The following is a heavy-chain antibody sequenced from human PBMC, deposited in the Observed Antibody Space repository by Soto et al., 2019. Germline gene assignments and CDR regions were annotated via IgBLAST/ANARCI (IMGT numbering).Heavy chain of an antibody. V-gene: IGHV4-59*08. CDR2: IYYSGST. CDR3: ARSRFLEWPNGFDP. J-gene: IGHJ5*02. D-gene: IGHD3-3*01. Sequence: SETLSLTCTVSGGSIISYYWIWIRQPPGKGLEWIGYIYYSGSTNYNPSLKSRVTISVDTSKNQFSLKLSSVTAADTAVYYCARSRFLEWPNGFDPWGQGTLVTVSS. CDR1: GGSIISYY.